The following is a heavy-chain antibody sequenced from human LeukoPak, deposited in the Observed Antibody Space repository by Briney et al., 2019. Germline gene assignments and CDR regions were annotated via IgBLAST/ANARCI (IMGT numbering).Heavy chain of an antibody. CDR2: IYYSGNT. CDR3: ATTYCTNGVCYKPRGNWFDP. Sequence: SETLSLTCTVSSGSISSNTYYWDWIRQPLGKGLEWIGSIYYSGNTYYNPSLKSRVTISVDTSKNQFSLKLSSVTAADTAVYYCATTYCTNGVCYKPRGNWFDPWGQGTLVTVSS. V-gene: IGHV4-39*01. CDR1: SGSISSNTYY. D-gene: IGHD2-8*01. J-gene: IGHJ5*02.